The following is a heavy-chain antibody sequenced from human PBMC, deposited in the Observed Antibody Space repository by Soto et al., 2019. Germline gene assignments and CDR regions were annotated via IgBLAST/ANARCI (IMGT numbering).Heavy chain of an antibody. CDR2: IWYDGSNK. CDR1: GFTFSSYG. Sequence: GGSLRLSCAASGFTFSSYGMHWVRQAPGKGLEWVAVIWYDGSNKYYADSVKGRFTISRDNSKNTLYLQMNSLRAEDTAVYYCASDANYGSGSYFSYWGQGTLVTVSS. V-gene: IGHV3-33*01. D-gene: IGHD3-10*01. CDR3: ASDANYGSGSYFSY. J-gene: IGHJ4*02.